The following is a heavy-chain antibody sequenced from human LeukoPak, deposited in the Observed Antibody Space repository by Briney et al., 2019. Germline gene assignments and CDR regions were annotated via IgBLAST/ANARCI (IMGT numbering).Heavy chain of an antibody. Sequence: SETLSLTRTVSGASISSFYWSWIRQPPGKGLEWIGYIYYSGSTNYNPSLKSRVTISLDTSKNQISLKLSSVTAADTAVYYCARVGTYGSGSYLSWLDYWGQGTLVTVSS. J-gene: IGHJ4*02. D-gene: IGHD3-10*01. V-gene: IGHV4-59*01. CDR2: IYYSGST. CDR1: GASISSFY. CDR3: ARVGTYGSGSYLSWLDY.